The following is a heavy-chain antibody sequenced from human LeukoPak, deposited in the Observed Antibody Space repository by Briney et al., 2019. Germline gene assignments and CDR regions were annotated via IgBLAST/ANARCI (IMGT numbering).Heavy chain of an antibody. D-gene: IGHD2-21*01. CDR3: ASLMWWTYYFDY. CDR2: IYHSGST. V-gene: IGHV4-38-2*02. J-gene: IGHJ4*02. Sequence: SETLSLTCTVSGYSISSGYYWGWIRQPPGKGLEWIGSIYHSGSTYYNPSLKSRVTISVDTSKNQFSLKLSSVTAADTAVYYCASLMWWTYYFDYWGQGTLVTVSS. CDR1: GYSISSGYY.